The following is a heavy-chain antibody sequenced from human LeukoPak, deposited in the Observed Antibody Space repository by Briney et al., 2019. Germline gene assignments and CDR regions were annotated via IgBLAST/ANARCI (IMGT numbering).Heavy chain of an antibody. CDR2: ISGSGDNT. V-gene: IGHV3-23*01. CDR1: GFTFSSYA. Sequence: GGSLRLSCAASGFTFSSYAMSWVRQAPGKGLEWVSGISGSGDNTYYADSVKGRFTITRDNAKNSLYLQMNSLRAEDTAVYYCARDRKIRGVRFLDYWGQGTLVTVSS. J-gene: IGHJ4*02. CDR3: ARDRKIRGVRFLDY. D-gene: IGHD3-10*01.